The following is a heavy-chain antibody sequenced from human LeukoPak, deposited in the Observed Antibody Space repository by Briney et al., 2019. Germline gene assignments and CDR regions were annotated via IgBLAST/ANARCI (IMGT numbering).Heavy chain of an antibody. D-gene: IGHD3-10*01. CDR1: GFTFSSSA. Sequence: GGSLRLSCAASGFTFSSSAMSWVRQAPGKGLEWVSAITGSASSTYYADSVKGRFTIPRDNSKNTLYLQMNSLRAEDTAVYYCAKGWGAIRAFDIWGQGTMVTVSS. CDR2: ITGSASST. V-gene: IGHV3-23*01. J-gene: IGHJ3*02. CDR3: AKGWGAIRAFDI.